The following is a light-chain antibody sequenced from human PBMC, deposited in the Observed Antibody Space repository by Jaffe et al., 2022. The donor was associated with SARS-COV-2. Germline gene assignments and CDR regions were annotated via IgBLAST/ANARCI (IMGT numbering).Light chain of an antibody. CDR1: QSVLYSSNNKNY. CDR3: QQYYSFPHT. CDR2: WAS. V-gene: IGKV4-1*01. Sequence: DIVMTQSPDSLAVSLGERATFNCKSSQSVLYSSNNKNYLTWYQQKPGQPPKLLIYWASTRESGVPDRFSGSGSGTDFTLTISSLQAEDVAVYYCQQYYSFPHTFGQGTKLEI. J-gene: IGKJ2*01.